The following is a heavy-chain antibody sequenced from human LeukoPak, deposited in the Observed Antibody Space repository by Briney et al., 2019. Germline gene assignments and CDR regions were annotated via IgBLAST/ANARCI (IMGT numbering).Heavy chain of an antibody. CDR1: GGSISSYY. CDR3: ARGSSVAGTPFDY. Sequence: SETLPLTCTVSGGSISSYYWSWIRQPPGKGLEWIGYIYYSGSTNYNPSLKSRVTISVDTSKNQFSLKLSSVTAADTAVYYCARGSSVAGTPFDYWGQGTLVTVSS. V-gene: IGHV4-59*01. J-gene: IGHJ4*02. CDR2: IYYSGST. D-gene: IGHD6-19*01.